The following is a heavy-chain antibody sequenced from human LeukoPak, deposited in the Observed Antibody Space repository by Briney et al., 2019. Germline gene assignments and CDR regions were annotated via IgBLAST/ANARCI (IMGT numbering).Heavy chain of an antibody. V-gene: IGHV4-39*01. D-gene: IGHD3-22*01. Sequence: PSETLSLTCTVSGGSISSSSYYWGWISQPPGKGLEGVGSIYYSGSTYYNPSLKSRVTISVDTSKNQFSLTLSSVTAADTAVYYCASPNYYYDSSGLTGHFDLWGRGTLVTVSS. CDR1: GGSISSSSYY. CDR2: IYYSGST. J-gene: IGHJ2*01. CDR3: ASPNYYYDSSGLTGHFDL.